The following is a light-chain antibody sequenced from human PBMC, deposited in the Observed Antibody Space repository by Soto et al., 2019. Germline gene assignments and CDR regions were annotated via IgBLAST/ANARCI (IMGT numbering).Light chain of an antibody. CDR3: QQCGSTPWT. V-gene: IGKV3-20*01. CDR1: QSVSRR. J-gene: IGKJ1*01. Sequence: EVVLTQSPGTLSLSPGGRATLSCRASQSVSRRLAWYQQRPGQSPRLLISGASMRASGVPDRFSGSGSGSDFTLTISRLEPEDFAVYYCQQCGSTPWTFGQGTKVDI. CDR2: GAS.